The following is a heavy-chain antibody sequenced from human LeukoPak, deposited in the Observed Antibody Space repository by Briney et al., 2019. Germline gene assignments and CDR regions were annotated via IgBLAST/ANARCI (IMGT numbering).Heavy chain of an antibody. CDR1: GFTFTDHY. J-gene: IGHJ4*02. D-gene: IGHD2/OR15-2a*01. CDR3: VREGEGPLSKDFDY. V-gene: IGHV1-2*02. CDR2: VGPHSTFT. Sequence: ASVKVSCKSSGFTFTDHYIHWVRQGPGQGLEWMGYVGPHSTFTSSPQEFQGRVTMTRDASMSTAYMELTRLTSDDTAVYYCVREGEGPLSKDFDYWGQGTLVTVSS.